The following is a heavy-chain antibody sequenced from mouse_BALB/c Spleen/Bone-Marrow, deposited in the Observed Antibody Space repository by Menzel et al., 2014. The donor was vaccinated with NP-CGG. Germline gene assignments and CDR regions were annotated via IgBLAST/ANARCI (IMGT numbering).Heavy chain of an antibody. CDR2: IDPANGNT. Sequence: LVESGAELVKPGASVKLSCTASGFNIKDTYMHWVKQRPEQGLEWIGRIDPANGNTKYVPKFQGKATITADTSSNTAYLQLSSLTSEDTAVYYCARPIFLWGQGTSVTVSS. CDR1: GFNIKDTY. V-gene: IGHV14-3*02. J-gene: IGHJ4*01. CDR3: ARPIFL.